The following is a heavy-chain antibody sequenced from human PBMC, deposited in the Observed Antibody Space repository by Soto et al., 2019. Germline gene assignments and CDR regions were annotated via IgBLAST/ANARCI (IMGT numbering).Heavy chain of an antibody. V-gene: IGHV3-74*01. Sequence: EVQLLESGGGLVQPGESLRLSCAASRFTFSYYRMHWVRQAPGMGLVWVSRIHSDGSSTTYADSVKGRFTISRDNARNTLYLQMNTLRAEDTAVYYCARGDRGAFDLWGQGTVLTVSS. J-gene: IGHJ3*01. CDR1: RFTFSYYR. CDR3: ARGDRGAFDL. D-gene: IGHD1-26*01. CDR2: IHSDGSST.